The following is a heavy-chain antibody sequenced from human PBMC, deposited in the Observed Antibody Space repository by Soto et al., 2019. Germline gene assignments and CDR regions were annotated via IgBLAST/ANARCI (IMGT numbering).Heavy chain of an antibody. CDR3: TKALWVATTFDI. CDR2: IKSKTDGGTT. CDR1: GFTLSNAW. Sequence: GGSLRLSCAASGFTLSNAWMSWVRQAPGKGLEWVGRIKSKTDGGTTDYAAPVKGRFTISRDDSKNTLYLQMNSLKNEDTAVYYCTKALWVATTFDIWGQGTMVTVSS. D-gene: IGHD3-10*01. V-gene: IGHV3-15*01. J-gene: IGHJ3*02.